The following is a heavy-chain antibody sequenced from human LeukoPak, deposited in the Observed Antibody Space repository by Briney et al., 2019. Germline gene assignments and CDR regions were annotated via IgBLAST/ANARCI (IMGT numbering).Heavy chain of an antibody. CDR2: TYTGGTT. V-gene: IGHV3-66*01. CDR3: ARDQKSSSSFQD. Sequence: PGGSLRLSCAVSGFIVSNNYMTWVRQAPGKGLEWVSVTYTGGTTYYAGSAKGRFTISRAHSKNTLYLQMTSLRVEDTAVYYCARDQKSSSSFQDWGQGTLVTVSS. CDR1: GFIVSNNY. J-gene: IGHJ1*01. D-gene: IGHD6-13*01.